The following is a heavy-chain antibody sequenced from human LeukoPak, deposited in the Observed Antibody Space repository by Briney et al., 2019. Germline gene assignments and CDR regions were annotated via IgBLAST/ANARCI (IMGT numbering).Heavy chain of an antibody. CDR1: SGSISGYY. V-gene: IGHV4-59*12. CDR3: ARVRSNYYYFGMDV. CDR2: IYYSGST. J-gene: IGHJ6*02. Sequence: SETLSLTCSVSSGSISGYYWSWIRQPPGKGLEWIGNIYYSGSTNYNPSLKSRVTISVDTPKSQFSLKLRSVTAADTAVYYCARVRSNYYYFGMDVWGQRTTVTVSS.